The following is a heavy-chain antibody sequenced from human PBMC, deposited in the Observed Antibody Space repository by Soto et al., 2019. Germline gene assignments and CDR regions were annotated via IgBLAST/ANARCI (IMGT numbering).Heavy chain of an antibody. CDR3: ACITAGEAKWFDF. V-gene: IGHV4-59*01. CDR1: GASMSSYY. J-gene: IGHJ5*01. CDR2: IFHSGSS. D-gene: IGHD6-13*01. Sequence: SETLSLTCNVSGASMSSYYWSWVRQPPGKGLEWIGYIFHSGSSNYSPSLKSRVTISIHTSKNQFSLRLSFLTVADTAVYYCACITAGEAKWFDFSCQGTLVTVS.